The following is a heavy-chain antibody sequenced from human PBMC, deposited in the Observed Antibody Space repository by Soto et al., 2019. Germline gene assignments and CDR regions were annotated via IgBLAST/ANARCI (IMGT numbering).Heavy chain of an antibody. Sequence: SETLSLTCTVSGGSTSSYYWSWIRQPPGKGLEWIGYIHYSGSTNYNPSLKSRVTISVDTSKNQFSLKLNSMTAADTAVYYCARHNYGSGSTYFDYWGQGTLVTVSS. CDR2: IHYSGST. V-gene: IGHV4-59*08. CDR1: GGSTSSYY. J-gene: IGHJ4*02. D-gene: IGHD3-10*01. CDR3: ARHNYGSGSTYFDY.